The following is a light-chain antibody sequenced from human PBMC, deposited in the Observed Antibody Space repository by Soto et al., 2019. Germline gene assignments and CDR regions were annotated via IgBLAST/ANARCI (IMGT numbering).Light chain of an antibody. V-gene: IGKV1-33*01. CDR2: DAS. CDR1: QDISNY. J-gene: IGKJ2*01. Sequence: DIQMTQSPSSLSASVGDRVTITCQASQDISNYLNWYQQKPGKAPKLLIYDASNLETGVPSRFXGSGSGKDFTFTISSLQPEDIATYYCQQYDNLPPYTFGQGTKLEIK. CDR3: QQYDNLPPYT.